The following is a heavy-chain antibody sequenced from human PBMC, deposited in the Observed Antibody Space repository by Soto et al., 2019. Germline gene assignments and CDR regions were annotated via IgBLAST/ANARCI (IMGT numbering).Heavy chain of an antibody. CDR1: GYTFTSYG. V-gene: IGHV1-18*01. Sequence: QVQLVQSGAEVKKPGASVKVSCKASGYTFTSYGISWVRQDPGPGLEWMGWISAYNGNTNYAQKLQGRVTMTTDTSTSKAYMELRSLRSDDTAVYYCARDLTIFGVAHAGSRLTGFDPWGQGTLVTVSS. CDR3: ARDLTIFGVAHAGSRLTGFDP. CDR2: ISAYNGNT. J-gene: IGHJ5*02. D-gene: IGHD3-3*01.